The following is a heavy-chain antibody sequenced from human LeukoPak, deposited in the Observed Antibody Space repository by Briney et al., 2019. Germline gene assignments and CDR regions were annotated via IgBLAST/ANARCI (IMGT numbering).Heavy chain of an antibody. D-gene: IGHD2-2*01. CDR2: IKQDGSEK. CDR3: AKTLVVSPGNTGGP. CDR1: GFTFSSYW. J-gene: IGHJ5*02. V-gene: IGHV3-7*05. Sequence: GGSLRLSCAASGFTFSSYWMTWVRQAPGKGLEWVANIKQDGSEKYYVDSVKGRFTISRDNAKNSLHLQMNSLRAEDTAVYYCAKTLVVSPGNTGGPWGQGTLGTVSS.